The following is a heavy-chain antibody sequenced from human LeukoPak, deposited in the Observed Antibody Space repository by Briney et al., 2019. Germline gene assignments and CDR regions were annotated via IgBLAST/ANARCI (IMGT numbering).Heavy chain of an antibody. V-gene: IGHV2-70*11. CDR3: ARIQVGSIAVGGRPYYYYYGMDV. J-gene: IGHJ6*04. D-gene: IGHD6-19*01. Sequence: SGPTLVNPPQTLTLTCTLSGFSLSTSGMCVSWIRQPPGKALEWLARIDWDDDKYYSTPLKTRLTISKDTSKNQVVLTMTNMDPVDTATYYCARIQVGSIAVGGRPYYYYYGMDVWGKGTTVTVSS. CDR2: IDWDDDK. CDR1: GFSLSTSGMC.